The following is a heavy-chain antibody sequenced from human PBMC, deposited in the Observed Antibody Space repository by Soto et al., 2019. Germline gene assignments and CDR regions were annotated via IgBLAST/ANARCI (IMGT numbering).Heavy chain of an antibody. Sequence: GGSLRLSCAASGFTFSSYGMHWVRQAPGKGLEWVAVIWYDGSNKYYADSVKGRFTISRDNSKNTLYLQMNSLRAEDTAVYYCARDAKPYYPGSGMDVWGQGNTVTVSS. V-gene: IGHV3-33*01. CDR1: GFTFSSYG. D-gene: IGHD3-10*01. CDR3: ARDAKPYYPGSGMDV. CDR2: IWYDGSNK. J-gene: IGHJ6*02.